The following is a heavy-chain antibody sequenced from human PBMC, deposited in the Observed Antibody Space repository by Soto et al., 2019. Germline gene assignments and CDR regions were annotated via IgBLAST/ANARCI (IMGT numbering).Heavy chain of an antibody. V-gene: IGHV3-33*01. D-gene: IGHD6-13*01. CDR2: IWYDGSNK. CDR1: GFTFSSYG. CDR3: ARDHLGSGSWSPLDY. Sequence: QVQLVESGGGVVQPGRSLRLSCAASGFTFSSYGMHWVRQAPGKGLEWVAVIWYDGSNKYYADSVKGRFTISRDNSKNTLYLQMNSLRAEDTAVYYCARDHLGSGSWSPLDYWGQGTLVTVSS. J-gene: IGHJ4*02.